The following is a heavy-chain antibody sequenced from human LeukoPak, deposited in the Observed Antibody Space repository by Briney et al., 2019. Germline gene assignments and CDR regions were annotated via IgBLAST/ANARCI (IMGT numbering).Heavy chain of an antibody. D-gene: IGHD3-22*01. CDR1: GFTFSDYY. Sequence: PGGSLRLSCAASGFTFSDYYMSWIRQAPGKGLERVSYISSSGSTIYYADSVKGRFTISRDNAKNSLYLQMNSLRAEDTAVYYCARGLDSLYDSSGYVEDYWGQGTLVTVSS. V-gene: IGHV3-11*01. J-gene: IGHJ4*02. CDR3: ARGLDSLYDSSGYVEDY. CDR2: ISSSGSTI.